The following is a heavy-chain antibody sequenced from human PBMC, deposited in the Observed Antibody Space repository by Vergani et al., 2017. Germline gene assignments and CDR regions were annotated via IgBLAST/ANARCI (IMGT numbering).Heavy chain of an antibody. CDR2: IYSGGSST. J-gene: IGHJ4*02. V-gene: IGHV3-23*03. CDR1: GFTFSSYA. D-gene: IGHD6-19*01. Sequence: EVQLLESGGGLVQPGGSLRLSCAASGFTFSSYAMSWVRQAPGKGLEWVSVIYSGGSSTYYADPVKGRFTISRDNSKNTLYLQMNSLRAEDTAVYYCAKGGGSGWYGIDYWGQGTLVTVSS. CDR3: AKGGGSGWYGIDY.